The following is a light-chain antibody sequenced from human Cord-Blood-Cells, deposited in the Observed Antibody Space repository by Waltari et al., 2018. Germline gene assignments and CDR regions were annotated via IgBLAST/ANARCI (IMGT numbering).Light chain of an antibody. CDR3: SSYTSSSTLDV. CDR1: SRDVGGSNY. CDR2: AVS. V-gene: IGLV2-14*01. J-gene: IGLJ1*01. Sequence: QSALTQPASVSGSPGQSITLSCTGTSRDVGGSNYVSWYQQHPGKAPKLMIYAVSNRPSGVSSRFSGSKSGNAASLTISGLQAEDEADYYCSSYTSSSTLDVFGTGTKVTVL.